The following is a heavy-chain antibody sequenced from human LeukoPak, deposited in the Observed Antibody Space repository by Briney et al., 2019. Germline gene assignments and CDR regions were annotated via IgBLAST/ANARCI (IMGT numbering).Heavy chain of an antibody. CDR1: GGSINSYF. D-gene: IGHD2-2*01. V-gene: IGHV4-59*01. CDR2: IYYSGST. J-gene: IGHJ6*03. CDR3: ARDRRGYCSSTSCYGGNYYYYYMDV. Sequence: PSETLSLTCTVSGGSINSYFWSWIRQPPGKGLEWIGYIYYSGSTNYNPSLKSRVTISVDTSKNQFSLMLSSVTAADTAVYYCARDRRGYCSSTSCYGGNYYYYYMDVWGKGTTVTVSS.